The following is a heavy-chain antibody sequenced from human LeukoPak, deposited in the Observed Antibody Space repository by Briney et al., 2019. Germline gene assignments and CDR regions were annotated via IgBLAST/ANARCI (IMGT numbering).Heavy chain of an antibody. J-gene: IGHJ4*02. V-gene: IGHV3-23*01. Sequence: PGGSLRLSCEASGFTFGNFGMTWVRQAPGKGLQWVSGITGSTTWTYYAASVKGRFTVSRDNSQNTLHLQMNSLRADDTAVYYCARMGRDGYNYYFDYWGQGTLVTVSS. D-gene: IGHD5-24*01. CDR3: ARMGRDGYNYYFDY. CDR2: ITGSTTWT. CDR1: GFTFGNFG.